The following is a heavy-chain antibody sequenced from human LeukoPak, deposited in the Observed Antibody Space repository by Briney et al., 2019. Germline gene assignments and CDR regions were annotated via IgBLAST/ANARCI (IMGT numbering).Heavy chain of an antibody. J-gene: IGHJ5*02. D-gene: IGHD3-10*01. Sequence: SETLSLTCSVSGDSISSSSYYWGWIRQPPGKGLEWIGSISYSGNTYYNPSLKSRVTISVDTSKNQFSLKLSSVTAADTAVYYCARDQSGWFDPWGQGTLVTVSS. V-gene: IGHV4-39*07. CDR2: ISYSGNT. CDR1: GDSISSSSYY. CDR3: ARDQSGWFDP.